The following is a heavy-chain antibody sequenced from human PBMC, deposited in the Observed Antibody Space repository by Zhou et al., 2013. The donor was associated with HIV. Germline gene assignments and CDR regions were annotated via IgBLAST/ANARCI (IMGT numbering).Heavy chain of an antibody. CDR3: ATGPSWVYGYYYFDY. D-gene: IGHD4-17*01. V-gene: IGHV4-4*07. CDR2: IYPGGST. J-gene: IGHJ4*02. CDR1: NGSISRYY. Sequence: VQLQESGPGLVKPSETLSLTCTVSNGSISRYYWSWIRQPAGKGLEWIGRIYPGGSTNYNPSLKSRVTMSVDTSKNQFSMRLNSVSAADTAVYYCATGPSWVYGYYYFDYWSQGALVTVSS.